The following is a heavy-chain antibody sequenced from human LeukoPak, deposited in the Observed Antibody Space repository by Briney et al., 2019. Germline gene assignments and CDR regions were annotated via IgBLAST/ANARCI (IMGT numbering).Heavy chain of an antibody. CDR1: GFTFSSYA. V-gene: IGHV3-21*01. CDR2: ISSSSYI. D-gene: IGHD3-22*01. Sequence: GASLRLSCAASGFTFSSYAMSWVRQAPGKGLEWVSSISSSSYIYYADSVKGRFTISRDNAKNSLYLQMNSLRAEDTAVHYCASDGIVASGMDVWGKGTTVTVSS. J-gene: IGHJ6*04. CDR3: ASDGIVASGMDV.